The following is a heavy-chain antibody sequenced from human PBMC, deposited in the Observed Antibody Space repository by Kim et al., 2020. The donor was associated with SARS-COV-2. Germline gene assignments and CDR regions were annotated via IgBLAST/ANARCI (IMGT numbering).Heavy chain of an antibody. D-gene: IGHD1-26*01. V-gene: IGHV3-23*01. J-gene: IGHJ3*02. CDR3: AKDARYGSSDAFDI. Sequence: ADSVNGRSTISRNNSKNTLYLQMNRLRAEETAVYYCAKDARYGSSDAFDIWGQGTMVTVSS.